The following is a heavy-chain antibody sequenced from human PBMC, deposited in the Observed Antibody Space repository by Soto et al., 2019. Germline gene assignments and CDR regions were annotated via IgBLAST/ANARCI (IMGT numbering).Heavy chain of an antibody. Sequence: EVQLVESGGGLVQPGGSLRLSCAASGFTVSSNYMSWVRQAPGKGLEWVSVIYSGGSTYYADSVKGRFTISRHNSKNTLYLQMNSLKAEDTAVYYCARANCSSTSCSPYHDAFDIWGQGTMVTVSS. CDR3: ARANCSSTSCSPYHDAFDI. J-gene: IGHJ3*02. CDR1: GFTVSSNY. CDR2: IYSGGST. D-gene: IGHD2-2*01. V-gene: IGHV3-53*04.